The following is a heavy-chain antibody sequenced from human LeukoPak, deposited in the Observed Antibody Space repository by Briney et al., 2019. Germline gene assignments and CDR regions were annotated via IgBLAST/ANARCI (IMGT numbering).Heavy chain of an antibody. CDR2: ISSSSSYT. Sequence: GGSLRLSCAASGCTFSDHYMSWIRLAPGKGLEWVSYISSSSSYTNYADSVKGRFTISRDNAKNSLYLQMNSLRAEDTAVYYCARDSPTYYYDSTGYWADYWGQGTLVTVSS. J-gene: IGHJ4*02. CDR1: GCTFSDHY. V-gene: IGHV3-11*05. CDR3: ARDSPTYYYDSTGYWADY. D-gene: IGHD3-22*01.